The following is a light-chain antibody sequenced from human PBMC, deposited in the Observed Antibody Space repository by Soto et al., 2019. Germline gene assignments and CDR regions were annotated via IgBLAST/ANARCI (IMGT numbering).Light chain of an antibody. CDR2: GAS. J-gene: IGKJ1*01. CDR3: QQYGTSPRT. V-gene: IGKV3-20*01. Sequence: EIVLTQSPATLSLSPGERATLSCRASQSVSSYLAWYQQKSGQAPRLLIYGASNRATGIPDRFSGSGSGTDFTLTISRLEPEDFAVYYCQQYGTSPRTFGQGTKVEFK. CDR1: QSVSSY.